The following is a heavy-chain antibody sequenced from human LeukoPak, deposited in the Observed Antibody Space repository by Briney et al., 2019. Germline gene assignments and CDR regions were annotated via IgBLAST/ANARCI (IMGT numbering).Heavy chain of an antibody. CDR3: ARDENYGIFFNVDY. D-gene: IGHD4-17*01. J-gene: IGHJ4*02. CDR1: GYTFTGYY. Sequence: ASVKVSCKASGYTFTGYYMHWVRQAPGEGPEWMGWISGSTGDTNYAQKFQGRVTMTADTSSSTAYMELRSLRSDDTAIYYCARDENYGIFFNVDYWGQGTLVTVSS. CDR2: ISGSTGDT. V-gene: IGHV1-18*04.